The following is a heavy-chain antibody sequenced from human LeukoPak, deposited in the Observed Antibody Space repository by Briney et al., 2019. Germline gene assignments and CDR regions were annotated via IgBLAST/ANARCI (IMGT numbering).Heavy chain of an antibody. V-gene: IGHV4-34*01. CDR2: INHSGST. Sequence: SETLSLTCAVYGGSFSGYYWSWIRQPPGKGLEWIGEINHSGSTNYNPSLKSRVTISVDTSKNQFSLKLSSVTAADTAVYYCARSEWELPPRDWGQGTLVTVSS. J-gene: IGHJ4*02. CDR1: GGSFSGYY. CDR3: ARSEWELPPRD. D-gene: IGHD1-26*01.